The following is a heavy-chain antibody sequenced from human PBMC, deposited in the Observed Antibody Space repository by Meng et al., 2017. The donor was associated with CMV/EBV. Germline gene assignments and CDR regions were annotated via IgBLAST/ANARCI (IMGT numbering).Heavy chain of an antibody. CDR3: LLVFGRGVIDY. D-gene: IGHD3-3*02. J-gene: IGHJ4*02. Sequence: EVRLVGSGGGLVQPGGYLRLSCAASGFTVSSNYMSWVRQAPGKGLEWVSVIYSGGSTYYADSVKGRFTISRDNSKNTLYLQMNSLRAEDTAVYYCLLVFGRGVIDYWGQGTLVTVSS. CDR2: IYSGGST. CDR1: GFTVSSNY. V-gene: IGHV3-66*01.